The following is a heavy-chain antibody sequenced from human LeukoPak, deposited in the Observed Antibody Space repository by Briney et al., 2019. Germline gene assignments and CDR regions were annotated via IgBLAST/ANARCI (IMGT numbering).Heavy chain of an antibody. V-gene: IGHV1-18*01. J-gene: IGHJ4*02. CDR2: ISAYNGNT. CDR1: GYTFTSYG. D-gene: IGHD2-2*01. CDR3: ARVDCSSTSCYGVEGDYFDY. Sequence: GASVKVSCKASGYTFTSYGISWVRQAPGQGLEWMGWISAYNGNTNYAQKLQGRVTMTTDTSTSTAYMELRSLRSDDTAVYYCARVDCSSTSCYGVEGDYFDYWGQGTLVTVSS.